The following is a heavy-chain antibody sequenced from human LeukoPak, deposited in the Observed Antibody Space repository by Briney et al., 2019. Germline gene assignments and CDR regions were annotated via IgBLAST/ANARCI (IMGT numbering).Heavy chain of an antibody. CDR3: ARLPKGTYVSFDR. Sequence: ASVKISCKVLGYSFSDYYTHWVQQAPGKGLAWMGFVDPEDGDTMYAAKFQGRLTITADMSKDTAYMELRDLRSDDTAVYYCARLPKGTYVSFDRWGQGTLVTVSS. J-gene: IGHJ4*02. CDR1: GYSFSDYY. CDR2: VDPEDGDT. D-gene: IGHD3-16*01. V-gene: IGHV1-69-2*01.